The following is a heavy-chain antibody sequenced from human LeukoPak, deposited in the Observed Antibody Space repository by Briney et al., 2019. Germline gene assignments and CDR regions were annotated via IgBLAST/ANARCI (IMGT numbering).Heavy chain of an antibody. Sequence: GGSLRLSCAASGFTFNRYAMDWVRQAPGKGLEWVSGIFGSGGSTHYADSVKGRFTISRDNSKNTVYLQMDSLRVEDTAVYYCGKTTTGYSSGRYPGWPVDYWGQGTLVTVSS. D-gene: IGHD6-19*01. CDR1: GFTFNRYA. CDR3: GKTTTGYSSGRYPGWPVDY. J-gene: IGHJ4*02. CDR2: IFGSGGST. V-gene: IGHV3-23*01.